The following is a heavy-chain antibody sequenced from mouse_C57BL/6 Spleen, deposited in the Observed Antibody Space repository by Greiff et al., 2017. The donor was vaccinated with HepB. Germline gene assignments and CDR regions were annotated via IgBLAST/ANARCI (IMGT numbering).Heavy chain of an antibody. CDR2: ISSGSSTI. J-gene: IGHJ4*01. D-gene: IGHD2-5*01. CDR1: GFTFSDYG. CDR3: ARVSNHDYYAMDY. Sequence: EVKVVESGGGLVKPGGSLKLSCAASGFTFSDYGMHWVRQSPEKGLEWVAYISSGSSTIYYADTVKGRFTISRDNAKNTLFLQMTSLRSEDTAMYYCARVSNHDYYAMDYWGQGTSVTVSS. V-gene: IGHV5-17*01.